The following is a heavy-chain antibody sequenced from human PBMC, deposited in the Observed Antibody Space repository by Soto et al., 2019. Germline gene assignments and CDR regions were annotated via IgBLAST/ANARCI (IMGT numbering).Heavy chain of an antibody. CDR3: VRGDGGYLDR. J-gene: IGHJ4*02. V-gene: IGHV1-18*01. D-gene: IGHD3-16*01. CDR1: GYIFTNYG. CDR2: ISAYNGHT. Sequence: GPEVKKPGASVKVSCKAMGYIFTNYGLSWVRQAPGKGPEWLGWISAYNGHTKYAQKIQDRVTITTETSTTTAYLELRSLRSDDTAVYYCVRGDGGYLDRWGQGTLVSVSS.